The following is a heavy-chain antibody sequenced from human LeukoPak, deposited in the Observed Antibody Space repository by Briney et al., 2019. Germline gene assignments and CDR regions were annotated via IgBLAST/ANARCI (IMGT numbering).Heavy chain of an antibody. CDR3: AKDGDLYGDYDFDY. CDR2: MSGSGDSR. J-gene: IGHJ4*02. D-gene: IGHD4-17*01. V-gene: IGHV3-23*01. CDR1: GFTFSSCA. Sequence: PGGSLRLSCAASGFTFSSCAMSWVRQAPGKGLEWVSAMSGSGDSRYYADSVKGRFTISRENSKNTLYLQTNSLRAEDTAVYYCAKDGDLYGDYDFDYWGQGTLVTVSS.